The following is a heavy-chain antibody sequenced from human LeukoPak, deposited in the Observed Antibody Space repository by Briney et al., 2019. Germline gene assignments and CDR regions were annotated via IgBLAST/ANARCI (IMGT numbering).Heavy chain of an antibody. CDR2: IYYSGST. CDR3: ASHRITIFGVAPFHFDY. Sequence: SQTLSLTCTVSGGSISSGDYYWSWIRQPPGKGLEWIGYIYYSGSTYYSPSLKSRVTISVDTSKNQFSLKLSFVAAADTAVYYCASHRITIFGVAPFHFDYWGQGTLVTVSS. D-gene: IGHD3-3*01. CDR1: GGSISSGDYY. V-gene: IGHV4-30-4*08. J-gene: IGHJ4*02.